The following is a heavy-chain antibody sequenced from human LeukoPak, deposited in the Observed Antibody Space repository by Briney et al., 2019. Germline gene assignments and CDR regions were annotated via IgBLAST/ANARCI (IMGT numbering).Heavy chain of an antibody. Sequence: GGSLRLSCAASGFTFNTYWMHWVRQAPGKGLVWVSRIGNDGSDVSYVDSVKGRFTISRDNSKNTLYLQMNSLRAEDTAVYYCAKRIAAAAPGWFDPWGQGTLVTVSS. CDR2: IGNDGSDV. CDR1: GFTFNTYW. J-gene: IGHJ5*02. D-gene: IGHD6-13*01. V-gene: IGHV3-74*01. CDR3: AKRIAAAAPGWFDP.